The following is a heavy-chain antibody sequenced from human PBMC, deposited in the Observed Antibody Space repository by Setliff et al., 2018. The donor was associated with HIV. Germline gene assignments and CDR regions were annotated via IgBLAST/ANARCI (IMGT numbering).Heavy chain of an antibody. D-gene: IGHD6-6*01. Sequence: NSSETLSLTCSISGVSVGSGDYYWHWIRQHPEKALEWIGYIFHSGDTYYNPSLKSRISMSVDTSKNQFSLELTSLTAADTAVYYCATRPRIAARPFDYWGQGMLVTVSS. CDR2: IFHSGDT. CDR3: ATRPRIAARPFDY. CDR1: GVSVGSGDYY. V-gene: IGHV4-31*03. J-gene: IGHJ4*02.